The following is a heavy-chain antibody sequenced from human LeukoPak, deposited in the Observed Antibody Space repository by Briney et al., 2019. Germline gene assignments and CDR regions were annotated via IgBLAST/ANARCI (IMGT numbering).Heavy chain of an antibody. Sequence: AAVKVSCKASGYTFTGYYIHWVRQAPGQGLEWMGWVNPNSGGTNFAQKFQGRVTMTRDTSISTAYMELSRLRSDDTAVYYCARQSWTDYWGQGTLVTVSS. CDR2: VNPNSGGT. J-gene: IGHJ4*02. D-gene: IGHD3/OR15-3a*01. CDR3: ARQSWTDY. V-gene: IGHV1-2*02. CDR1: GYTFTGYY.